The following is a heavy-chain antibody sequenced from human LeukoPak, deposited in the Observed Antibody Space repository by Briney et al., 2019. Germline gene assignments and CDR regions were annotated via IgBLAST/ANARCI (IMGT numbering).Heavy chain of an antibody. CDR3: ARVEFSVAAAGLNDY. CDR1: GYTFTSYG. V-gene: IGHV1-18*01. Sequence: GASVKVSCKASGYTFTSYGISWVRQAPGQGLEWMGWISAYNGNTNYAQKLQGRVTMTTDTSTSTAYMELRSLRSDDTAVYYCARVEFSVAAAGLNDYWGQGTLVTVSS. J-gene: IGHJ4*02. D-gene: IGHD6-13*01. CDR2: ISAYNGNT.